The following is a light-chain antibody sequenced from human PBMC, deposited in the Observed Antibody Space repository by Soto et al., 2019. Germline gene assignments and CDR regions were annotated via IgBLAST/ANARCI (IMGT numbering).Light chain of an antibody. Sequence: EIVVTQSPATLSVSPGEGATLSCMASQSVNTNVAWYQQKPGQAPRLVIYGASTLATGIPARFRGSGSGTEVTPTISRLQSEDFAVYYCQQYHDGYPWTFGQGTKVEIK. CDR3: QQYHDGYPWT. J-gene: IGKJ1*01. V-gene: IGKV3-15*01. CDR2: GAS. CDR1: QSVNTN.